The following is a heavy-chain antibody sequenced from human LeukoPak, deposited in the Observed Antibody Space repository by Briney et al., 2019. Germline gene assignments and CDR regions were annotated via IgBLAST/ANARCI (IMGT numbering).Heavy chain of an antibody. CDR1: GFTFSSYA. D-gene: IGHD2-15*01. Sequence: GGSLRLSCAASGFTFSSYAMSWVRQAPGKGLEWVSAISGSGGSTYYADSVKGRFTISRDNSKNTLHLQMNSLRAEDTAVYYCAKRIGYCSGGSCYWDWFDPWGQGTLVTVSS. V-gene: IGHV3-23*01. CDR3: AKRIGYCSGGSCYWDWFDP. J-gene: IGHJ5*02. CDR2: ISGSGGST.